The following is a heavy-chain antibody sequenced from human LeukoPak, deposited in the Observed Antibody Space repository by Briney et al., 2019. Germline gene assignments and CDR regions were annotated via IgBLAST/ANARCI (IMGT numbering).Heavy chain of an antibody. CDR3: ARDLPTRGYSYGYAY. V-gene: IGHV1-18*01. D-gene: IGHD5-18*01. CDR1: GYTFTDYG. CDR2: ISAYNGNT. Sequence: ASVKVSFKASGYTFTDYGISWVRPAPGQGIEWMGWISAYNGNTNYAQKFQGRVTMTTDTSTTAAYMELRSLRSDDTAVYYCARDLPTRGYSYGYAYWGQGSLVTVSS. J-gene: IGHJ4*02.